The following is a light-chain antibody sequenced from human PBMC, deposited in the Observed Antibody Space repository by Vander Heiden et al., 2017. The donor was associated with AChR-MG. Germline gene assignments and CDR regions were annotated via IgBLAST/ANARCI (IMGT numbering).Light chain of an antibody. V-gene: IGKV3-20*01. CDR1: QSVSSSY. Sequence: EIVLTQSPGTLSLSPGERATLPCRASQSVSSSYLAWYQQKPGQAPRLLIYGASSRATGIPDRFSGSGSGTDFTLTISRLEPEDFAVYYCQQYGSSPLFTFGPGTTVDI. CDR2: GAS. J-gene: IGKJ3*01. CDR3: QQYGSSPLFT.